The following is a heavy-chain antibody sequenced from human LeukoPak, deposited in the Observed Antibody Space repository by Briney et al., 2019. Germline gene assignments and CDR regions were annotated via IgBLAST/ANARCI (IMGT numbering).Heavy chain of an antibody. V-gene: IGHV3-23*01. CDR1: GFTFNSYA. Sequence: GGSLRLSCAASGFTFNSYAMSWVRQAPGKGLEWVSAIGGSGDFTYYAEYVRGRFTISRDNSKKTLYLQMNSLRAEDTAVYYCAKADRGWGVITKDWGQGTLVTVSS. CDR3: AKADRGWGVITKD. D-gene: IGHD3-10*01. J-gene: IGHJ4*02. CDR2: IGGSGDFT.